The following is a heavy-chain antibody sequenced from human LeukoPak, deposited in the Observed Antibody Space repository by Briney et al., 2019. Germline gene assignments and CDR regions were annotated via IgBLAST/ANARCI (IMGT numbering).Heavy chain of an antibody. Sequence: GESLKISSQGAGYSFTSYWIGWGRGMPGKGREWMGIIYPGDSDTRYSPSFQGQVTISADKSISTAYLQWSSLKASDTAMYFCAKSRSGYHFDYWGQGTLVTVSS. J-gene: IGHJ4*02. D-gene: IGHD3-22*01. CDR2: IYPGDSDT. V-gene: IGHV5-51*01. CDR3: AKSRSGYHFDY. CDR1: GYSFTSYW.